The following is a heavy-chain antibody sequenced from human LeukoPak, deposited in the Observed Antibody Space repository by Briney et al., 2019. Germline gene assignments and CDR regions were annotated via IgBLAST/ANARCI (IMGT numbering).Heavy chain of an antibody. CDR2: IYYSGST. J-gene: IGHJ5*02. CDR1: GGSINNYY. D-gene: IGHD1-14*01. V-gene: IGHV4-59*08. CDR3: ARQDRWFDP. Sequence: SETLSLTCTVSGGSINNYYWSWIRQPPGKGLEWIGYIYYSGSTNYNPSLKSRVTISLDTSKNQFSLKLSSVNAADTAVYYCARQDRWFDPWGQGTLVTVSS.